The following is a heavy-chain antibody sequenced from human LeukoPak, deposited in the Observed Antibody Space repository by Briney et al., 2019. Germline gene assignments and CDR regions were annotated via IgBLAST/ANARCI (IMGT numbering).Heavy chain of an antibody. Sequence: PGGSLRLSCAASGFTFSSYAVSWVRQAPGKGLEWVSAISGSGGSTYYADSVKGRFTISRDNAKNSLYLQMNSLRAEDTAVYYCATLDGLVPYYWGQGTLVTVSS. D-gene: IGHD6-19*01. CDR1: GFTFSSYA. CDR2: ISGSGGST. J-gene: IGHJ4*02. V-gene: IGHV3-23*01. CDR3: ATLDGLVPYY.